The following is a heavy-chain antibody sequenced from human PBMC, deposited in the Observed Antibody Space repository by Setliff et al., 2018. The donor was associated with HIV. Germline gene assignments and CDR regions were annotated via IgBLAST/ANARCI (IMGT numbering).Heavy chain of an antibody. CDR1: GYSISSGYY. Sequence: SETLSLTCAVSGYSISSGYYWGWNRQPPGKGLEWIGSIYHSGSTYYNPSLKSRVTISVDTSKNQFSLKLSSVTAADTAVYYCARDKRVLLWFVELLTHDAFDIWGQGTMVTVSS. J-gene: IGHJ3*02. CDR2: IYHSGST. V-gene: IGHV4-38-2*02. D-gene: IGHD3-10*01. CDR3: ARDKRVLLWFVELLTHDAFDI.